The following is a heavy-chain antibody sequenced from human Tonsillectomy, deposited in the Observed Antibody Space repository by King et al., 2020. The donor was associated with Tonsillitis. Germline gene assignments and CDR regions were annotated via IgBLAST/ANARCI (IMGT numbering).Heavy chain of an antibody. V-gene: IGHV3-23*04. CDR2: ISGSGGST. J-gene: IGHJ3*02. D-gene: IGHD4-17*01. CDR3: AKVLGDYGDPDDAFDI. Sequence: VQLVEFGGGLVQPGGSLRLSCAASGFTFSSYAMSWVRQAPGKGLEWVSAISGSGGSTYYADSVKGRFTISRDNSKNTLYLQMNSLRAEDTAVYYCAKVLGDYGDPDDAFDIWGQGTMVTVSS. CDR1: GFTFSSYA.